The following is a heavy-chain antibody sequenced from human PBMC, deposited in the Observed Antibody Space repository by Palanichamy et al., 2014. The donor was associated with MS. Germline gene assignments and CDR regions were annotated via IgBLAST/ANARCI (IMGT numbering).Heavy chain of an antibody. CDR1: GFTFSVYS. V-gene: IGHV3-21*01. CDR3: ARGGNYFDY. Sequence: EVQLVESGGGLVKPGGPVRLSCAASGFTFSVYSMNWVRQAPGKGLEWVSSMSSGTTYIHYADSVKGRFTISRDNAKNSLYLQMNSLRVEDTAVYYCARGGNYFDYWGQGTLITVSS. J-gene: IGHJ4*02. D-gene: IGHD3-16*01. CDR2: MSSGTTYI.